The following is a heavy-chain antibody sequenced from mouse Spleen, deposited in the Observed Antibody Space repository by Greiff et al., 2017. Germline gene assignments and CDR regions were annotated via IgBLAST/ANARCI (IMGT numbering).Heavy chain of an antibody. CDR3: TYGKDY. V-gene: IGHV1-15*01. CDR2: IDPETGGT. J-gene: IGHJ4*01. CDR1: GYTFTDYE. Sequence: QVHVKQSGAELVRPGASVTLSCKASGYTFTDYEMHWVKQTPVHGLEWIGAIDPETGGTAYNQKFKGKAILTADKSSSTAYMELRSLTSEDSAVYYCTYGKDYWGQGTSVTVSS.